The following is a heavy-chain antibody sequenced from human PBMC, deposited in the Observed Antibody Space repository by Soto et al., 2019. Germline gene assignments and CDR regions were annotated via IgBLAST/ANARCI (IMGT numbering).Heavy chain of an antibody. D-gene: IGHD1-1*01. CDR1: GFTFSNYW. CDR2: IKQDGSEK. V-gene: IGHV3-7*01. Sequence: GGSLRLSCAAPGFTFSNYWMSWVRQAPEKGLHWVANIKQDGSEKYYADSVKGRFTISRYNAKNSLSLQMYSLRAEDTAVYYFARPPTTGWVLLIVGFWGQGTLVTVSA. J-gene: IGHJ4*02. CDR3: ARPPTTGWVLLIVGF.